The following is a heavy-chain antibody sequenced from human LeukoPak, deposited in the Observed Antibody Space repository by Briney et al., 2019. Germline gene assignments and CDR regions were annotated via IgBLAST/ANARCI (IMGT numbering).Heavy chain of an antibody. CDR3: ARVLEPKSHGYGGDY. CDR1: GFTFDDYA. V-gene: IGHV3-43*02. D-gene: IGHD3-3*01. CDR2: ISGDGGST. Sequence: AGGSLRLSCAASGFTFDDYAMPSVRQAPGKGLEWVSLISGDGGSTYYADSVKGRFTISRDYAKNSLYLQMNSLRAEDTALYYCARVLEPKSHGYGGDYWGQGTLVTVSS. J-gene: IGHJ4*02.